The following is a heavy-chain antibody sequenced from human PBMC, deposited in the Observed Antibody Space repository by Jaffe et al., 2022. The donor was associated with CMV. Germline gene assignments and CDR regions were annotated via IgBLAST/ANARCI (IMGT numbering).Heavy chain of an antibody. Sequence: QVQLQQWGAGLLKPSETLSLTCAVYGGSFSGYYWSWIRQPPGKGLEWIGEINHSGSTNYNPSLKSRVTISVDTSKNQFSLKLSSVTAADTAVYYCANLNTISRLRSYYYYYMDVWGKGTTVTVSS. D-gene: IGHD3-3*01. J-gene: IGHJ6*03. V-gene: IGHV4-34*01. CDR3: ANLNTISRLRSYYYYYMDV. CDR1: GGSFSGYY. CDR2: INHSGST.